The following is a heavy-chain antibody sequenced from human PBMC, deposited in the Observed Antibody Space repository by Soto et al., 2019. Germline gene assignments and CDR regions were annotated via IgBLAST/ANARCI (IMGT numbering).Heavy chain of an antibody. CDR3: ARGRYVHY. CDR1: GYDFTTYG. Sequence: QVHLVQSGAEVKKPGASVKVSCKGSGYDFTTYGITWVRQAPGQGLEWMAWISAHNGNTDYAQKLQGRVTVTRDTSTSSAYTELRSLRSDDTYVYYCARGRYVHYWGQGALVTVSS. CDR2: ISAHNGNT. V-gene: IGHV1-18*01. J-gene: IGHJ4*02. D-gene: IGHD1-1*01.